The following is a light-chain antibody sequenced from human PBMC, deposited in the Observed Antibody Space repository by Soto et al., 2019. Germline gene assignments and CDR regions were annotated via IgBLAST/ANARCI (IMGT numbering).Light chain of an antibody. V-gene: IGLV1-47*01. J-gene: IGLJ3*02. CDR1: SSNVGVNF. Sequence: QSVLTQPPSASGTPGQRVTISCSGSSSNVGVNFVYWHQQIPGTDPHLLIYRNNQRPSGVPDRFSCSKSGTSASLAISGLRTEDEADYHCVVWDDSLRGWVFGGGTKLTVL. CDR3: VVWDDSLRGWV. CDR2: RNN.